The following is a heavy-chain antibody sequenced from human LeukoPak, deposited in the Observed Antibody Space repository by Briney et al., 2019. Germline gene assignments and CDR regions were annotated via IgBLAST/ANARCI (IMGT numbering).Heavy chain of an antibody. D-gene: IGHD2/OR15-2a*01. Sequence: GGSLRLSCAASGFTFSSYAMTWVRQAPGKGLEWVSSIYGNGYSIYYADSVRGRFTLSRDNSRNTLYLEMKNLRAEDTAVYYCARGPDAPEGAPFFYHYMDVWGKGTTVSVS. CDR2: IYGNGYSI. CDR3: ARGPDAPEGAPFFYHYMDV. V-gene: IGHV3-23*05. CDR1: GFTFSSYA. J-gene: IGHJ6*03.